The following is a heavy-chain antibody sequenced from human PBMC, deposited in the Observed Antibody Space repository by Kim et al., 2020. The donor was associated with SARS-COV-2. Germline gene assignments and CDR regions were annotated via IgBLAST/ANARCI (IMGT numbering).Heavy chain of an antibody. D-gene: IGHD3-22*01. CDR2: IYYSGST. J-gene: IGHJ4*02. CDR1: GGSISSYY. V-gene: IGHV4-59*08. CDR3: ARANYDSSGDLSSFDY. Sequence: SETLSLTCTVSGGSISSYYWSWIRQPPGKGLEWIGYIYYSGSTNYNPSLKSRVTISVDTSKNQFSLKLSSVTAADTAVYYCARANYDSSGDLSSFDYWGQETMVVVSA.